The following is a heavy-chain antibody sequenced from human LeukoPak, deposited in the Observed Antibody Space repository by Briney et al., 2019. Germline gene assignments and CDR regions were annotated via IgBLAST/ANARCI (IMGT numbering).Heavy chain of an antibody. V-gene: IGHV4-39*07. CDR1: GGSISSSSYY. CDR3: ARDRRYNWNDVSLFDY. Sequence: SETLSLTCTVSGGSISSSSYYWGWIRQPPGKGLEWIGSIYYSGSTYYNPSLKSRVTISVDTSKNQFSLKLSSVTAADTAVYYCARDRRYNWNDVSLFDYWGQGTLVTVSS. CDR2: IYYSGST. D-gene: IGHD1-20*01. J-gene: IGHJ4*02.